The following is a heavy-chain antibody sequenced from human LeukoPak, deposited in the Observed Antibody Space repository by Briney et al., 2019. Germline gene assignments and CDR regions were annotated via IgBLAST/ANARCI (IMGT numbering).Heavy chain of an antibody. V-gene: IGHV3-48*03. D-gene: IGHD3-10*01. Sequence: GGSLRLSCAASGFTFSSYEMNCVRQAPGKGLEWVSYISSSGSTIYYADSVKGRFTISRDNAKNSLYLQMNSLRAEDTAVYYCARGTMYYYGSGSPDYWGQGTLVTVSS. J-gene: IGHJ4*02. CDR1: GFTFSSYE. CDR3: ARGTMYYYGSGSPDY. CDR2: ISSSGSTI.